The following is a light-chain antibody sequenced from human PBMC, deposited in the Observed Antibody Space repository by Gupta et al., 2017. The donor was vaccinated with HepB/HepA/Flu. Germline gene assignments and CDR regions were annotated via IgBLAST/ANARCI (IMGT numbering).Light chain of an antibody. CDR2: KNN. CDR1: SNNVGNQG. V-gene: IGLV10-54*04. J-gene: IGLJ3*02. CDR3: SAWDISLSAQV. Sequence: QAGLTQPPSVSKGLRQIATLTCTGNSNNVGNQGAAWLQQHQGHPPKLLSYKNNNRPSGISERFSASRSGNTATLTITGLQPEDEADCYCSAWDISLSAQVFGGGTKLTVL.